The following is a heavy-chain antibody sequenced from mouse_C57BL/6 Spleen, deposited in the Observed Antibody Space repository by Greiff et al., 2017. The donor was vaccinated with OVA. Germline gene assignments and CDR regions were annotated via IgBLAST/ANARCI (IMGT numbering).Heavy chain of an antibody. CDR3: ARWRGYYCDY. CDR1: GYAFSSSW. J-gene: IGHJ2*01. V-gene: IGHV1-82*01. CDR2: IYPGDGDT. Sequence: VQLQQSGPELVKPGASVKISCKASGYAFSSSWMNWVKQRPGKGLEWIGRIYPGDGDTNYNGKFKGKATLTADKSSSTAYMQLSSLTSEDSAVYFCARWRGYYCDYWGQGTTLTVSS.